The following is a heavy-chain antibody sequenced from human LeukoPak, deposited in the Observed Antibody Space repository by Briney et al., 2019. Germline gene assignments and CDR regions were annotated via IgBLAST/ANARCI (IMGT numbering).Heavy chain of an antibody. Sequence: PGGSLRLSCAASGFTVSSNYMSWVRQAPGKGLEWVSVIYSGGSTYYADSVKGRFTISRDNSKNTLYLQMNSLRAGDTAVYYCARSALGYRFLEWLFLFDYWGQGTLVTVSS. CDR3: ARSALGYRFLEWLFLFDY. J-gene: IGHJ4*02. CDR2: IYSGGST. D-gene: IGHD3-3*01. V-gene: IGHV3-66*02. CDR1: GFTVSSNY.